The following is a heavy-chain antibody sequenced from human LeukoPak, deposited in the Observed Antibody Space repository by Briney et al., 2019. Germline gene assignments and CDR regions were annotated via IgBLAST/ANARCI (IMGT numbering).Heavy chain of an antibody. J-gene: IGHJ5*01. Sequence: GGSLRLSCAASGFTFSDYGMHWVRQAPGKGLEWVAFIRNDGSYEYYPDSVKGRFTISRDNSRNALFLQMNSLRAEDTAVYYCAKGGSPSLKWFNSWGEGTLVTVSS. CDR3: AKGGSPSLKWFNS. CDR1: GFTFSDYG. D-gene: IGHD2-15*01. CDR2: IRNDGSYE. V-gene: IGHV3-30*02.